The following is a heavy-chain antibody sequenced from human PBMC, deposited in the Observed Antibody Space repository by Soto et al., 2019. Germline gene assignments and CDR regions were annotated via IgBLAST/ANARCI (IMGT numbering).Heavy chain of an antibody. J-gene: IGHJ6*02. CDR1: GGSISSGGYY. CDR3: AASCVACGGFNYYGMDV. V-gene: IGHV4-31*03. D-gene: IGHD2-21*01. Sequence: QVQLQESGPGLAKPSQTLSLTCTVSGGSISSGGYYWYWIRQHPGKGLEWIGYIYYSGTTYYNPSLKSRVTISVDTSKNQFSLKLSSVTAADTAVYYCAASCVACGGFNYYGMDVWGQGTTVTVSS. CDR2: IYYSGTT.